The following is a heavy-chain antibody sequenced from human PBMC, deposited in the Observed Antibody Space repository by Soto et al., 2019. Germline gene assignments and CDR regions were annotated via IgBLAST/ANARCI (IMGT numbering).Heavy chain of an antibody. V-gene: IGHV4-39*07. CDR1: DGSVSSNSYS. D-gene: IGHD3-10*01. CDR2: IYPSDNT. CDR3: ARASRSISMVRGVMR. Sequence: SETLSLTCTVSDGSVSSNSYSCGLNRQSPGKGLEWIGTIYPSDNTYYNPSLMSRVTISIDKSKNEFSLKLSSVTAADTAVYYCARASRSISMVRGVMRWGQGTLVTVSS. J-gene: IGHJ4*02.